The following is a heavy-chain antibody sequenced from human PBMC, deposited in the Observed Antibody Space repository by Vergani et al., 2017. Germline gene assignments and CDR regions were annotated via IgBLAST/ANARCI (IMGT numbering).Heavy chain of an antibody. CDR1: GFTFSSYA. Sequence: QVQLVESGGGVVQPGRSLRLSCAASGFTFSSYAMHWVRQAPGKGLEWVAVISYDGSNKYYADSVKGRFTISRDNSKNTLYLQMNSLRAEDTAVYYCAKGDCSSTSCYQGGYYYYYGMDVWGQGTTVTVSS. V-gene: IGHV3-30-3*01. J-gene: IGHJ6*02. CDR2: ISYDGSNK. D-gene: IGHD2-2*01. CDR3: AKGDCSSTSCYQGGYYYYYGMDV.